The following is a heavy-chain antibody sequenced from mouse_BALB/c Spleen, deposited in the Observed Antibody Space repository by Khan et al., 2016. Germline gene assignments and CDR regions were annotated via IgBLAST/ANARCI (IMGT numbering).Heavy chain of an antibody. CDR1: GVSLTGYG. D-gene: IGHD1-1*01. CDR3: ARVSRYYYGRAMDY. J-gene: IGHJ4*01. Sequence: VQLQESGPGRVAPSQRLSITCTVSGVSLTGYGVNWVRKPPGKGLEWLGMKWGDGSTEYNSALTSRLSSSKDNTKSHVFVKMHSLQTDDTARYYCARVSRYYYGRAMDYWGQVTSVTGS. V-gene: IGHV2-6-7*01. CDR2: KWGDGST.